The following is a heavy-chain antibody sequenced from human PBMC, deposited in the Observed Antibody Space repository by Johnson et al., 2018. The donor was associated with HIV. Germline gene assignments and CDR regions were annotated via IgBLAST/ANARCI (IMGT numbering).Heavy chain of an antibody. V-gene: IGHV3-23*04. D-gene: IGHD3-10*01. CDR1: GFTFSGYV. CDR2: ISGGGGSA. J-gene: IGHJ3*02. CDR3: ARTITKSAFDI. Sequence: VQLVESGGGLVQPGGSLRLSCAASGFTFSGYVMSWVRQAPGKGLEWVSVISGGGGSAYFADSVKGRFTSSRDNSKNTLYLQMNSLRAEDTAVYYCARTITKSAFDIWGQGTMVNVSS.